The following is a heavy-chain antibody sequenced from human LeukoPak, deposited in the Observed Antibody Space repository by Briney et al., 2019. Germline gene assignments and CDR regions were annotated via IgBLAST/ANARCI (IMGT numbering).Heavy chain of an antibody. Sequence: SVKLSCKASGGTFSSYDMSWVRQAPGQGLEWMGGIIPIFGTANYAQKFQGRVTITADESTSTAYMELSSLRSEDTAVYYCAREDDILIGYADKYYYEGMDVWGQGTTVTVSS. V-gene: IGHV1-69*13. CDR2: IIPIFGTA. D-gene: IGHD3-9*01. CDR1: GGTFSSYD. J-gene: IGHJ6*02. CDR3: AREDDILIGYADKYYYEGMDV.